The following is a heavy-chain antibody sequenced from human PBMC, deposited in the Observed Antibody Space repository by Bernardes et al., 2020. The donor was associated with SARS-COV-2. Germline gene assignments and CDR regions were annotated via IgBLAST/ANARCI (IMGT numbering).Heavy chain of an antibody. CDR1: GGSISSYY. CDR2: IYYSGST. V-gene: IGHV4-59*08. J-gene: IGHJ4*02. CDR3: ARRRVGLYYFDY. Sequence: SETLSLTCTVSGGSISSYYWSWIQQPPGKGLAWIGYIYYSGSTNYNPSLKSRVTISVDTSKNQFSLKLSSVTAADTAVYYCARRRVGLYYFDYWGQGTLVTVSS. D-gene: IGHD2-15*01.